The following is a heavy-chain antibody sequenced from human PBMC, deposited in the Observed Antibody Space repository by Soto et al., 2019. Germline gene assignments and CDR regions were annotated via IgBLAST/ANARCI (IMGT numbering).Heavy chain of an antibody. CDR1: GYTFTGYY. J-gene: IGHJ6*02. CDR3: ARAGGYCSSTSCYSDYYRMDV. V-gene: IGHV1-2*02. Sequence: ASVKVSCKASGYTFTGYYMHWVRQAPGQGLEWLGWINPNSGGTNYAQKFQGRVTITADESTSTAYMELSSLRSEDTAVYYCARAGGYCSSTSCYSDYYRMDVWGQGTTVTVSS. CDR2: INPNSGGT. D-gene: IGHD2-2*01.